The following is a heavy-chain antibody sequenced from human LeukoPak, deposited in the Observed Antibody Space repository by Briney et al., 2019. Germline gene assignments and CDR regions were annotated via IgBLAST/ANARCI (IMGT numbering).Heavy chain of an antibody. D-gene: IGHD3-22*01. CDR2: IWSDGSSQ. Sequence: GGSLRLSCAASGFSFSDYGMHWVRQAPGKGLEWVALIWSDGSSQYYADSVKGRFTISRDNSKNTLYLQMNSLRAEDTAVYYCARAGEYYDSSGYFLDYWGQGTLVTVSS. V-gene: IGHV3-33*01. J-gene: IGHJ4*02. CDR3: ARAGEYYDSSGYFLDY. CDR1: GFSFSDYG.